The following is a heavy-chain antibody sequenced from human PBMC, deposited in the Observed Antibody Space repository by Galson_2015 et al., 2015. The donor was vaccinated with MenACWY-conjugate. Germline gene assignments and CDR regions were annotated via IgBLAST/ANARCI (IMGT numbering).Heavy chain of an antibody. CDR2: INPSSGTP. CDR3: AGRERSGGRGDFDY. V-gene: IGHV1-46*01. Sequence: SVKVSCKASGYTSTADSIHWVRQAPGHGLEWLGSINPSSGTPTYAQTFQGRVPMTRDTSYMELYSLRSEDTAVYYCAGRERSGGRGDFDYWGQGTRVTVSS. CDR1: GYTSTADS. D-gene: IGHD3-3*01. J-gene: IGHJ4*02.